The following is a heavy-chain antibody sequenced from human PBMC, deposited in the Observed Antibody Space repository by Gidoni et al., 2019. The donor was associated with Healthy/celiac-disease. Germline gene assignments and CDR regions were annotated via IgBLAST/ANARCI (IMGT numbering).Heavy chain of an antibody. V-gene: IGHV3-23*01. J-gene: IGHJ4*02. CDR2: ISGSGGST. CDR1: GFTFSSYA. Sequence: EVQLLESGGGLVQPGGSLRLSCAASGFTFSSYAMSCVRQAPGKGLEWVSAISGSGGSTYYADSVKGRFTISRDNSKNTLYLQMNSLRAEDTAVYYCAKDLMVRGDRLDYWGQGTLVTVSS. D-gene: IGHD3-10*01. CDR3: AKDLMVRGDRLDY.